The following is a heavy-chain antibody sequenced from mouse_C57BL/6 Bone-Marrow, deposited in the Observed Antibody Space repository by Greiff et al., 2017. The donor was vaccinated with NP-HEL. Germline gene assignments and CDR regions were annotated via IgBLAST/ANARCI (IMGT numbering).Heavy chain of an antibody. Sequence: VQLQQSGPELVKPGASVKLSCKASGYSFTGYSMHWVKQRPGQGLEWIGSINPYNGDTFYNEKFKGKATLTVDKPSSTAHMELLSLTSEDSAVYYCAREWIWVYAIDYWGQGTSVTVSA. V-gene: IGHV1-37*01. D-gene: IGHD1-1*02. J-gene: IGHJ4*01. CDR1: GYSFTGYS. CDR3: AREWIWVYAIDY. CDR2: INPYNGDT.